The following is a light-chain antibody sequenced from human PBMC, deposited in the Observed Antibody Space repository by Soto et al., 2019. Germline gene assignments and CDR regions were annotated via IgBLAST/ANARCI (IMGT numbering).Light chain of an antibody. CDR3: QQHGQWPIT. V-gene: IGKV3-11*01. CDR1: QSISSY. J-gene: IGKJ5*01. Sequence: EIVLTQSPATLSLSPGERSTLSCRASQSISSYLAWYQQKPGQAPRLLIYGISKRATDIPDRFSGSGSGTEFTLTISSLQPEDFATYYCQQHGQWPITFGQGTRLEI. CDR2: GIS.